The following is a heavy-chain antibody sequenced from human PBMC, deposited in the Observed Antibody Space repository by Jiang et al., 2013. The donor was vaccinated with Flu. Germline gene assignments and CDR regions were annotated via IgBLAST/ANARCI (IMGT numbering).Heavy chain of an antibody. CDR1: GGSISSGGYY. Sequence: LTCTVSGGSISSGGYYWSWIRQHPGKGLEWIGYIYYSGSTYYNPSLKSRVTISVDTSKNQFSLKLSSVTAADTAVYYCARVVEEPGTTLGTIDYWGQGTLVTVSS. CDR3: ARVVEEPGTTLGTIDY. V-gene: IGHV4-31*03. J-gene: IGHJ4*02. D-gene: IGHD1-7*01. CDR2: IYYSGST.